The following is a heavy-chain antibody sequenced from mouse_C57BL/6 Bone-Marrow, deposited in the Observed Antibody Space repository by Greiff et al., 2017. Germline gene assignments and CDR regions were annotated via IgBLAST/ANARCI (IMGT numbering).Heavy chain of an antibody. Sequence: EVMLVESGGDLVKPGGSLKLSCAASGFTFSSYGMSWVRQTPDKRLGWVANISSGGSYTYYPDSVKGRFTISRDNAKNTLYLQMIRLKSEDEAMYYCARRRGLGRYFDVWGTGTTVTVSS. CDR2: ISSGGSYT. D-gene: IGHD2-2*01. CDR1: GFTFSSYG. J-gene: IGHJ1*03. V-gene: IGHV5-6*01. CDR3: ARRRGLGRYFDV.